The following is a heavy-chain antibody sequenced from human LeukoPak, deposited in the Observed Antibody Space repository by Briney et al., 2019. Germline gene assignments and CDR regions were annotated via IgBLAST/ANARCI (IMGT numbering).Heavy chain of an antibody. D-gene: IGHD5/OR15-5a*01. CDR2: IYHSGST. J-gene: IGHJ5*02. CDR1: GYSISSGYY. CDR3: ARLESTEWFDP. V-gene: IGHV4-38-2*02. Sequence: SETLSLTCTASGYSISSGYYWGWIRQPPGKGLEWIGSIYHSGSTYYNPSLKSRVTISVDTSKNQFSLKLSSVTAADTAVYYCARLESTEWFDPWGQGTLVTVSS.